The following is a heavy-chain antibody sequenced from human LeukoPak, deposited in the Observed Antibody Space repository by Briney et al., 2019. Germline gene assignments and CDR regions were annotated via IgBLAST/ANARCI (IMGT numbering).Heavy chain of an antibody. CDR2: IYSGGNT. Sequence: PGGSLRLSCAASGFTVGSNYLTWVRQAPGKGLEWVSVIYSGGNTYYADSVKGRFTISRDNPKSTVYLQMNSLRAEDTAVYHCARKKSVYRSSASSYYYMDVWGKGTTVTVSS. CDR1: GFTVGSNY. CDR3: ARKKSVYRSSASSYYYMDV. D-gene: IGHD6-6*01. V-gene: IGHV3-66*02. J-gene: IGHJ6*03.